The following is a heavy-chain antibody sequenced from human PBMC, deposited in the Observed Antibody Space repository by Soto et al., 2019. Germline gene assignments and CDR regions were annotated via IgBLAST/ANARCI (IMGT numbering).Heavy chain of an antibody. CDR1: GFTFSSFA. V-gene: IGHV3-30-3*01. Sequence: GGSLRLSCAGSGFTFSSFAMSWVRQAPGKGLEWVAATSYDGSNKYYADSVKGRFIISRDNSKNTLDLLLNTLRAEDTAVYYCAGVYHGGHSANNFWGQGTPVTVSS. J-gene: IGHJ4*02. CDR2: TSYDGSNK. D-gene: IGHD2-2*01. CDR3: AGVYHGGHSANNF.